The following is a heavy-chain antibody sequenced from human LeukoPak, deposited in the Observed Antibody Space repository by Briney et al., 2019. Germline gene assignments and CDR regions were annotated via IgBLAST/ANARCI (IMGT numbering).Heavy chain of an antibody. CDR2: ISYDGSNK. V-gene: IGHV3-30-3*01. J-gene: IGHJ4*02. CDR1: GFTFSSYA. D-gene: IGHD6-13*01. CDR3: ARDSLAAAGTGCPDY. Sequence: GRSLRLSCAASGFTFSSYAMHWVRQAPGKGLEWVAVISYDGSNKYYADSVKGRFTISRDNSKNTLYLQMNSLRAEDTAVYYCARDSLAAAGTGCPDYWGQGTLVTVSS.